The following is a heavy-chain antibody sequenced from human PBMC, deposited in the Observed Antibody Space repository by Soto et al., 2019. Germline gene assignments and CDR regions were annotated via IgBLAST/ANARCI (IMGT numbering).Heavy chain of an antibody. J-gene: IGHJ4*02. V-gene: IGHV1-18*01. CDR2: ISGYNDNT. CDR1: GYTFTSYG. Sequence: QVQLVQSGAEVKKPGASVKVFCKASGYTFTSYGISWVRQAPGQGLEWVGWISGYNDNTNYAQRLQGRVTMTTDTSTSIAYMELRSLKSDDTAVYYCARDQALSRQAAPDYWGQGTLVTVSS. CDR3: ARDQALSRQAAPDY.